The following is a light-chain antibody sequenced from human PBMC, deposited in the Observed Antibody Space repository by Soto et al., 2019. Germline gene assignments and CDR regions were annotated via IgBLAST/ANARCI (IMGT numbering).Light chain of an antibody. CDR3: TSPTPGSLYV. J-gene: IGLJ1*01. Sequence: QSVLTQPASVSGSPGQSITISCAGTSRDVGGYNYVSWYQQYPGKAPKVIISEVTNRPSGVPNRFSGSKSGNTASLTISGLQAEDEADYFCTSPTPGSLYVFGTGTKVTVL. V-gene: IGLV2-14*01. CDR1: SRDVGGYNY. CDR2: EVT.